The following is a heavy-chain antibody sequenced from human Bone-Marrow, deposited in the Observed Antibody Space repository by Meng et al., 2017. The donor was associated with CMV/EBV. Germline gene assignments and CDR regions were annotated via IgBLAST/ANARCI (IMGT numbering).Heavy chain of an antibody. D-gene: IGHD2-15*01. CDR1: GLTFSSYG. CDR2: IRYDGSNK. V-gene: IGHV3-30*02. J-gene: IGHJ6*02. CDR3: AKDSGLVVANLPYCYYGMDV. Sequence: GEYLKIYCAAPGLTFSSYGMHWVRQAPGKGLEWVAFIRYDGSNKYYADSVKGRFTISRDNSKNTLYLQMNSLRAEDKAVDYCAKDSGLVVANLPYCYYGMDVWGQGTTVTVSS.